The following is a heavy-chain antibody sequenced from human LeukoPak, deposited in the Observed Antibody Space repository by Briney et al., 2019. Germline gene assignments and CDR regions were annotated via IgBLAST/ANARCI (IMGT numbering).Heavy chain of an antibody. D-gene: IGHD6-19*01. CDR2: ISYSSSYI. Sequence: GGSLRLSCAASGFTFSSYSMNWVRQAPGKGLEWVSSISYSSSYIYYADSVQGRFTISRDSAKNSLYLQMNSLRAEDTAVYFCASDWEWLGLWGQGTLVTVSS. V-gene: IGHV3-21*06. J-gene: IGHJ4*02. CDR3: ASDWEWLGL. CDR1: GFTFSSYS.